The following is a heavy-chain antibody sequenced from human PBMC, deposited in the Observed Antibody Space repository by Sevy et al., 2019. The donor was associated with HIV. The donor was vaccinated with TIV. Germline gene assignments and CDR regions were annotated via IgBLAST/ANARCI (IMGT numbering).Heavy chain of an antibody. D-gene: IGHD4-17*01. CDR2: IYWDDDK. J-gene: IGHJ4*02. CDR1: GISLSTSGMG. Sequence: SGPTLVNPTQTLTLTCTFSGISLSTSGMGVGWIRQPPGKALEWLELIYWDDDKRYSPSLNSRLTITKDTSKNQVVLTMTNMDPVDTATYYCAHWLYGDYVTNFDYWGQGTLVTVSS. CDR3: AHWLYGDYVTNFDY. V-gene: IGHV2-5*02.